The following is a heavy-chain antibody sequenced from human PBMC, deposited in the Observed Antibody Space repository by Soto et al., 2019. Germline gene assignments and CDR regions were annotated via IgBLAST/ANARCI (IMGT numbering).Heavy chain of an antibody. CDR1: GFTFSSYW. V-gene: IGHV3-7*03. D-gene: IGHD3-3*01. CDR2: IKQDGSEK. CDR3: ARGYDFWSGYYTYDY. J-gene: IGHJ4*02. Sequence: VQLVESGGGLVQPGGSLRLSCAASGFTFSSYWMSWVRQAPGKGLEWVANIKQDGSEKYYVDSVKGRFTISRDNAKNSLYLQMNSLRAEDTAVYYCARGYDFWSGYYTYDYWGQGTLVTVSS.